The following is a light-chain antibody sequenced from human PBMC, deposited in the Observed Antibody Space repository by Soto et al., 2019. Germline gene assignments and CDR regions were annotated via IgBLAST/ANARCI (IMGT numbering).Light chain of an antibody. CDR2: DAS. J-gene: IGKJ5*01. V-gene: IGKV1-33*01. CDR1: QNINNY. CDR3: QQYEIFPIT. Sequence: DIQMTHSPSSLSASVGDRVTITCQASQNINNYLNWYQQKPGRAPKLLIYDASNLEAGVPSRFRGSGSGTDFTFTISSLQPEDIATYYCQQYEIFPITFGQGTRLEIK.